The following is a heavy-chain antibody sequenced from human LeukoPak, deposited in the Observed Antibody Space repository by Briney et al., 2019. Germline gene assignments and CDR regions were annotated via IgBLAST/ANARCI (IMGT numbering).Heavy chain of an antibody. V-gene: IGHV4-34*01. CDR1: GGSFSNYY. CDR2: INHGGTT. D-gene: IGHD4-17*01. Sequence: SETLSLTCAVYGGSFSNYYWSWIRQPPGKGLEGIGEINHGGTTKYNPSLKSQVTISVDTAKKQVSLKLISVTTADTSVYYCARERRDYGRSFDYWGQGTLVTVSS. J-gene: IGHJ4*02. CDR3: ARERRDYGRSFDY.